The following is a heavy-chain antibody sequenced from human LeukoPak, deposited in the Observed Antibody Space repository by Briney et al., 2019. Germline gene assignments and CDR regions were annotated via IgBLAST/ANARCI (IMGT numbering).Heavy chain of an antibody. CDR2: IYYSGST. D-gene: IGHD3-3*01. CDR1: GGSISSSSYY. CDR3: ARDVNDFWSGYDYWYFDL. Sequence: SETLSLTCTVSGGSISSSSYYWGWIRQPPGKGLEWIGSIYYSGSTYYNPSLKSRVTISVDTSKNQFSLKLSSVTAADTAVYYCARDVNDFWSGYDYWYFDLWGRGTLVTVSS. J-gene: IGHJ2*01. V-gene: IGHV4-39*07.